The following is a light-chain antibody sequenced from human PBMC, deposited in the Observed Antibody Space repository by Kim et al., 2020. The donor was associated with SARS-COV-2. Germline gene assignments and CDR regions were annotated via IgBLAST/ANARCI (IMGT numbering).Light chain of an antibody. CDR1: SGRIASNY. Sequence: NFMLTQPHSVSESPGKTVTISCTRSSGRIASNYVQWYQQRPGSSPPTVIYEDNQRPSGVPDRFSGSIDRSSNSASLTISGLKTEDEADDYCQSYDDSGNWVFGGGTQLTVL. J-gene: IGLJ3*02. CDR3: QSYDDSGNWV. CDR2: EDN. V-gene: IGLV6-57*01.